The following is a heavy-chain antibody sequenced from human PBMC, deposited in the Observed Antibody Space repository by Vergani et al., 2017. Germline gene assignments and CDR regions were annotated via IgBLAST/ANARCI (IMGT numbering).Heavy chain of an antibody. V-gene: IGHV3-11*01. CDR3: ARDYRTTPYYYYGMDV. D-gene: IGHD2/OR15-2a*01. J-gene: IGHJ6*02. Sequence: QVQLLESGGGLVKPGGSLRLSCAASGFTFSDYYMSWIRQAPGKGLEWVSYISSSGSTIYYADSVTGRFTISRDNAKNSLYLQMNSLRAEDTAVYYCARDYRTTPYYYYGMDVWSQGTTVTVSS. CDR1: GFTFSDYY. CDR2: ISSSGSTI.